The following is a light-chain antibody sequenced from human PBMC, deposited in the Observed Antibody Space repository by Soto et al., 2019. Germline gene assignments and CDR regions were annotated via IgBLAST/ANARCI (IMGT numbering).Light chain of an antibody. CDR3: SSYTTSTSFIL. J-gene: IGLJ2*01. V-gene: IGLV2-14*02. CDR1: SSDVGSYNL. Sequence: QSVLTQPASVSGSPGQSITISCTGTSSDVGSYNLVSWCQHHPGKTPKLMIYEGSRRPSGVSNRFSGSKSGNTASLTISGLQAEDEAYYYCSSYTTSTSFILFGGGTKVTVL. CDR2: EGS.